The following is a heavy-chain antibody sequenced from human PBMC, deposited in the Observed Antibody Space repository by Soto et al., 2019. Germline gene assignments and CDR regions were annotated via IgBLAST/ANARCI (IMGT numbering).Heavy chain of an antibody. J-gene: IGHJ4*02. CDR2: ISYDGSNK. Sequence: GGSLRLSCAASGFTFSSYGMHWVRQAPGKGLEWVAVISYDGSNKYYADSVKGRFTISRDNSKNTLYLQMNSLRAEDTAVYYCAKNHRLSGGSGHAIDYWGQGTLVIVSS. D-gene: IGHD2-15*01. CDR1: GFTFSSYG. V-gene: IGHV3-30*18. CDR3: AKNHRLSGGSGHAIDY.